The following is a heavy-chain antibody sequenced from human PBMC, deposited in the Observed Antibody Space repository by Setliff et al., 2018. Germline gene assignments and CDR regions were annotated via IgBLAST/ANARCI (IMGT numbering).Heavy chain of an antibody. CDR1: GGTFSSYD. Sequence: ASVKVSCKASGGTFSSYDISWVRQAPGQGLEWMGRIIPIFGTANYAQKFQGRVTMTEDTSTDTTYMELSSLRSEDTAVYYCAAIGLDTAMITGVLFDFWGQGTLVTVS. D-gene: IGHD5-18*01. CDR2: IIPIFGTA. J-gene: IGHJ4*02. V-gene: IGHV1-69*06. CDR3: AAIGLDTAMITGVLFDF.